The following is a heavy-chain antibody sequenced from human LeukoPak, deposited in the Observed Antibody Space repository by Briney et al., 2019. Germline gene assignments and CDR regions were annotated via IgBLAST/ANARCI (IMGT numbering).Heavy chain of an antibody. V-gene: IGHV3-53*01. D-gene: IGHD4-23*01. Sequence: GGSLRLSCAASGSTFSSHAMSWVRQAPGKGLEWVSVIYSGGNTYYADSVKGRFTISRDNSKNTLYLQMNSLRAEDTAVYYCARDSSDYGGKGVDYWGQGTLVTVSS. J-gene: IGHJ4*02. CDR1: GSTFSSHA. CDR2: IYSGGNT. CDR3: ARDSSDYGGKGVDY.